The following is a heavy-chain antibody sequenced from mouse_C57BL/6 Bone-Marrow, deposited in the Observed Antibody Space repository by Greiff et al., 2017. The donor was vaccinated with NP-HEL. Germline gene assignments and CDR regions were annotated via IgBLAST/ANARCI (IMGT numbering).Heavy chain of an antibody. CDR3: AREGLITTVVGPYWYFDV. J-gene: IGHJ1*03. CDR2: IYPSDSET. Sequence: QVQLQQPGAELVRPGSSVKLSCKASGYTFTSYWMDWVKQRPGQGLEWIGNIYPSDSETHYNQKFKDKATLTVDKSSSTAYMQLSSLTSEDSAVYYCAREGLITTVVGPYWYFDVWGTGTTVTVSS. D-gene: IGHD1-1*01. CDR1: GYTFTSYW. V-gene: IGHV1-61*01.